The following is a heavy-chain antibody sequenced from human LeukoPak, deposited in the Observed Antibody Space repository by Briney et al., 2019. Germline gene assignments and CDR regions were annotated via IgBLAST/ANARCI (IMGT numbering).Heavy chain of an antibody. V-gene: IGHV3-23*01. Sequence: PGGSLRLSCAVSGFTFSNYAISWVRQAPGKGLEWVSSISGSGDTTYYADPVKGRFTISRDNSKNTLYLQMNSLRAEGTAVYYGAPDSSGAFPNGFDPWGQGTLGTVSS. CDR1: GFTFSNYA. J-gene: IGHJ5*02. CDR3: APDSSGAFPNGFDP. D-gene: IGHD3-22*01. CDR2: ISGSGDTT.